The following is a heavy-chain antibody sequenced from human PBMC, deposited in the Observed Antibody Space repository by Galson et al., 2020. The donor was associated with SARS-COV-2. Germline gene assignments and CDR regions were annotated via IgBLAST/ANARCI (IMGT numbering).Heavy chain of an antibody. Sequence: TGGYLRLSCAASGLTFSSYGMHWVRQAPGKGLEWVAVISYDGSNQYYADYVKGRFTISRDNSKNTLYLQMNSLRAEDAAVYYCAKDDTIFGVINYYYGMDVWGQGTTVTVSS. D-gene: IGHD3-3*01. CDR3: AKDDTIFGVINYYYGMDV. V-gene: IGHV3-30*18. J-gene: IGHJ6*02. CDR1: GLTFSSYG. CDR2: ISYDGSNQ.